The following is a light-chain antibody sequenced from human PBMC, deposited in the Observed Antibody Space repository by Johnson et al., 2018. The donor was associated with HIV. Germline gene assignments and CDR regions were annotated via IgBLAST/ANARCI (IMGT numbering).Light chain of an antibody. CDR3: GTWDSSLSVGV. Sequence: QSVLTQPPSVSAAPGQKVTISCSGSSSNIGNNYVSWYQQLPGTAPKLLIYDNNKRPSGIPDRFSGSKYGTSATLGITGLQTGDEADYYCGTWDSSLSVGVFGTGSKVTVL. CDR2: DNN. CDR1: SSNIGNNY. J-gene: IGLJ1*01. V-gene: IGLV1-51*01.